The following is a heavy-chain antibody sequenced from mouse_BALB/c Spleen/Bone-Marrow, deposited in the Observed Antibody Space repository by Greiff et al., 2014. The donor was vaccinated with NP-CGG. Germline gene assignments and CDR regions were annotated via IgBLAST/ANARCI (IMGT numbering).Heavy chain of an antibody. V-gene: IGHV14-3*02. CDR3: ARYYYGSSYFDY. Sequence: EVQLQQSGAELVKPGASVKLSCTASGFNIKDTYMHWVKQRPEQGLEWIGRIDPANGNTKYDPKFQGKATITADTSSNTAYLQLSSLTSGGTAVYYCARYYYGSSYFDYWGQGTTLTVSS. J-gene: IGHJ2*01. CDR2: IDPANGNT. D-gene: IGHD1-1*01. CDR1: GFNIKDTY.